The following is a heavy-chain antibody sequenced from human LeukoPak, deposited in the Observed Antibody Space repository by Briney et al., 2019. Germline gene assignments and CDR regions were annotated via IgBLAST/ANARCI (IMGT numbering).Heavy chain of an antibody. CDR1: EVSFRTSA. Sequence: GGSLRLSCSASEVSFRTSAMYWVRQAPGEGLEIVSVISSNGARIYYADSVKGRFTISRDNYKNTLYLKMTSLRVEDTAMYYCVKDHLDTPMPNYGMDVWGQGTTVIVSS. CDR2: ISSNGARI. J-gene: IGHJ6*02. D-gene: IGHD5-18*01. CDR3: VKDHLDTPMPNYGMDV. V-gene: IGHV3-64D*06.